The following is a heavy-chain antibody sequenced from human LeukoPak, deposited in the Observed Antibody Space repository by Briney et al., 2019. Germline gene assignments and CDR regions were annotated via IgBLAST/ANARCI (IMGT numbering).Heavy chain of an antibody. CDR1: GFTFNTYS. J-gene: IGHJ4*02. CDR2: ISSSSSYT. V-gene: IGHV3-21*05. Sequence: GGSLRLSCAASGFTFNTYSMNWVRQAPGKGLEWVSYISSSSSYTNYADFVKGRFTISRDNAKNSLYLQMNSLRAEDTAVYYCARASIEGGFDYWGQGTLVTVSS. CDR3: ARASIEGGFDY. D-gene: IGHD2-21*01.